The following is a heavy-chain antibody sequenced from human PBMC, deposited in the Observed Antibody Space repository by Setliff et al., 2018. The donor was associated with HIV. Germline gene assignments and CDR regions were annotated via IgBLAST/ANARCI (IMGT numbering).Heavy chain of an antibody. CDR1: GFTFSSYS. CDR2: ISSSSSYI. V-gene: IGHV3-21*01. D-gene: IGHD2-15*01. J-gene: IGHJ4*02. Sequence: PGGSLRLSCAASGFTFSSYSMNWVRQAPGKGLEWVSSISSSSSYIYYADSVKGRFTISRDNAKNSLYLQMNSLRAEDTAVYYCARADGVVVAAPYYWGQGTLVTVS. CDR3: ARADGVVVAAPYY.